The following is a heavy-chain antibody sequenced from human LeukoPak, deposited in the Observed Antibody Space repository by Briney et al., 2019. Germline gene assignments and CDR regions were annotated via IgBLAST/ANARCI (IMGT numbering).Heavy chain of an antibody. D-gene: IGHD2-2*01. CDR3: ARGSGYCSSTGCYFTNFDY. V-gene: IGHV3-21*01. CDR1: GFTFSTYS. Sequence: GGSLRLSCAASGFTFSTYSMNWVRQAPGKGLEWVSSISSGSSYIYYADSLKGRFTISRDNAKNSLYLQMDSLRAEDTAVYYCARGSGYCSSTGCYFTNFDYWGQGTLVTVSS. J-gene: IGHJ4*02. CDR2: ISSGSSYI.